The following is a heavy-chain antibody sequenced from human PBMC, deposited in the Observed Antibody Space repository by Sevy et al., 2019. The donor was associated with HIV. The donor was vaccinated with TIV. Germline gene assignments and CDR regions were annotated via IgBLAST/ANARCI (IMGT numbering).Heavy chain of an antibody. CDR1: GFTFSSYS. V-gene: IGHV3-48*02. Sequence: GESLKISCAASGFTFSSYSMNWVRQAPGKGLEWVSYISSSSSTIYYADSVKGRFTISRDKAKNSLYLQMNSLRDEDTAVYYCAREHYYDSSGYYHDQDFDYWGQGTLVTVSS. J-gene: IGHJ4*02. CDR2: ISSSSSTI. D-gene: IGHD3-22*01. CDR3: AREHYYDSSGYYHDQDFDY.